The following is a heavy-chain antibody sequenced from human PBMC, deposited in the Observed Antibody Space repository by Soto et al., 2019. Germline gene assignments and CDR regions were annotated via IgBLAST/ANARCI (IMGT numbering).Heavy chain of an antibody. CDR3: AKDMVKGSSWSEYYFDY. CDR2: ISWNSGSI. CDR1: GFTFDDYA. J-gene: IGHJ4*02. Sequence: PGGSLRLSCAASGFTFDDYAMHWVRQAPGKGLEWVSGISWNSGSIGYADSVKGRFTISRDNAKNSLYLQMNSLRAEDTALYYCAKDMVKGSSWSEYYFDYWGQGTLVTVSS. D-gene: IGHD6-13*01. V-gene: IGHV3-9*01.